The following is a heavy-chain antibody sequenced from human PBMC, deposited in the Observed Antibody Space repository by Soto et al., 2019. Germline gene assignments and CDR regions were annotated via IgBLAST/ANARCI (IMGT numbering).Heavy chain of an antibody. CDR3: ASLYMVRGVVKPGDC. CDR1: GGSISSGGYS. J-gene: IGHJ4*02. CDR2: MYHSGST. Sequence: SETLSLTCAVSGGSISSGGYSWSWIRQPPGKGLEWVGYMYHSGSTYYNPSLKSRVTISIDRSKNQFSLKLSSVTAADTAVYYCASLYMVRGVVKPGDCWGQGTLVTVSS. V-gene: IGHV4-30-2*01. D-gene: IGHD3-10*01.